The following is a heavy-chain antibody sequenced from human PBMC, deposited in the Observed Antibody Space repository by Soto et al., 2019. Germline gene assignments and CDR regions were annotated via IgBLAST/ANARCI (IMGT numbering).Heavy chain of an antibody. V-gene: IGHV3-11*01. D-gene: IGHD2-2*01. CDR2: ISSSGSTI. CDR3: ARDSDIVLVPAVYGMDV. Sequence: GGSLRLSCAASGFTFSDYYMSWIRQAPGKGLEWVSYISSSGSTIYYADSVKGRFTISRDNAKNSLYLQMNSLRAEDTAVYYCARDSDIVLVPAVYGMDVWGQGTTVTVSS. CDR1: GFTFSDYY. J-gene: IGHJ6*02.